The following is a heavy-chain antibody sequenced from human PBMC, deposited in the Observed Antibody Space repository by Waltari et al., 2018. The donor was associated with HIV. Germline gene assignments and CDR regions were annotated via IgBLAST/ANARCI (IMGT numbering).Heavy chain of an antibody. V-gene: IGHV1-18*01. Sequence: QVHLVQSGAEMKKPGASVKVSCKASGYTFLSYGISWVRQAPGHGLEWMGWIRTDNANTNYAQSLQGRVTMTTDTATTTAYMELRSLTSDDTAVYYCARDGLRYSGTFYSDYWGQGTLVTVSS. D-gene: IGHD1-26*01. CDR3: ARDGLRYSGTFYSDY. CDR2: IRTDNANT. J-gene: IGHJ4*02. CDR1: GYTFLSYG.